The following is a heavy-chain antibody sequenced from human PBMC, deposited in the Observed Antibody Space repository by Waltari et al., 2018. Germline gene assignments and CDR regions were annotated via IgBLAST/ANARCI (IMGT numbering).Heavy chain of an antibody. V-gene: IGHV3-48*03. CDR1: GFIFRRFE. D-gene: IGHD3-22*01. CDR2: ISSSGSTT. J-gene: IGHJ3*02. Sequence: EVQLVESGGGLVQPGGYLRLPCAASGFIFRRFEMNWVRQAPGRGLEWFSYISSSGSTTYYGDSVKGRFTISRDDAKNSLDLQMNSLRVEDTAVYYCARVGPGSGYGGIVNAFDIWGLGTMITVSS. CDR3: ARVGPGSGYGGIVNAFDI.